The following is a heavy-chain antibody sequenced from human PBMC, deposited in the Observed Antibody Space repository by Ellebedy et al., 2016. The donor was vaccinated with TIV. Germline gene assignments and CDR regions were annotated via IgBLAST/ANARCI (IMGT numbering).Heavy chain of an antibody. CDR2: ISSGGT. CDR3: ARGHNWFDL. Sequence: LRLXXTASGGSISSGSYYWSWVRQPAGKGLEWIGRISSGGTSYNPSLRSRVTMSVDTSKNQFSLRLTSVMAADAAVYYCARGHNWFDLWGQGTLVIVSS. CDR1: GGSISSGSYY. J-gene: IGHJ5*02. V-gene: IGHV4-61*02.